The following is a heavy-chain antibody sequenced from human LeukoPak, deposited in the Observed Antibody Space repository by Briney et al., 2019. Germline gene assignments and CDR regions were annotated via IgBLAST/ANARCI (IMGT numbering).Heavy chain of an antibody. Sequence: ASVKVSCTASGYTFTSYAMNWVRQAPGQGLEWMGWINTNTGNPTYAQGFTGRFVFSLDTSVSTAYLQISSLKAEDTAVYYCARDRVTMVRGVGPRRAYNWFDPWGQGTLVTVSS. V-gene: IGHV7-4-1*02. J-gene: IGHJ5*02. D-gene: IGHD3-10*01. CDR2: INTNTGNP. CDR1: GYTFTSYA. CDR3: ARDRVTMVRGVGPRRAYNWFDP.